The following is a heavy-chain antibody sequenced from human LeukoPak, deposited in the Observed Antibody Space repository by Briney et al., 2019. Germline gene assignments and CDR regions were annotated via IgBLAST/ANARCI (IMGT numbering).Heavy chain of an antibody. J-gene: IGHJ6*03. CDR2: IIPIFGTA. D-gene: IGHD3-10*01. CDR3: ARAIRGSKIASRYYFYYMDV. Sequence: SVKVSCKASGGTFSSYAISWVRQAPGQGLEWMGGIIPIFGTANYAQKFQGRVTTTADKSTSTAYMELSSLRSEDTAVYYCARAIRGSKIASRYYFYYMDVWGKGTTVTVSS. V-gene: IGHV1-69*06. CDR1: GGTFSSYA.